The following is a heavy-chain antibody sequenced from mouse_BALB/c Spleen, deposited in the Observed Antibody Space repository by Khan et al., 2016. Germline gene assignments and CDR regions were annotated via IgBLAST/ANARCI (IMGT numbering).Heavy chain of an antibody. V-gene: IGHV3-2*02. CDR2: IGYSGST. J-gene: IGHJ3*01. Sequence: EVKLLESGPGLVKPSQSLSLTCTVTGYSITSDYAWNWIRQFPGNKLEWMGYIGYSGSTSYNPSLRSRISITRDSSKTQFFLQLNSVTTEDTATYYCALLRAPYWGQGTLVTVSA. CDR1: GYSITSDYA. CDR3: ALLRAPY. D-gene: IGHD1-1*01.